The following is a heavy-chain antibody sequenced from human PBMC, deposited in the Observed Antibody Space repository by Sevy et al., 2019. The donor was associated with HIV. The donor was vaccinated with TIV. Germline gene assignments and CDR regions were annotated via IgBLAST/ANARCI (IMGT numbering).Heavy chain of an antibody. D-gene: IGHD3-22*01. CDR3: ARHDSSGYYLFL. CDR1: GGSISSGGYS. CDR2: IYHSGST. J-gene: IGHJ4*02. V-gene: IGHV4-30-2*01. Sequence: SETLSLTCAVSGGSISSGGYSWSWIRQPPGKGLEWIGYIYHSGSTYYNPSLKSRVTISVDRSKNQFSLKLSSVTAADTAMYYCARHDSSGYYLFLWGQGTLVTVSS.